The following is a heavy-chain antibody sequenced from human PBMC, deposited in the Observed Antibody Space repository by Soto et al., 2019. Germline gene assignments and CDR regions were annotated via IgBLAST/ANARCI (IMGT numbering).Heavy chain of an antibody. Sequence: GGSLRLSCAASGFTFSTYAMSWVRQAPEKGLEWVSVIGEGGFSTQYAASVKGRFTIPRDNSKHMLYLQMNSLRSDDTAVYYCARDSITRVSSDVPGMDVWGQGTTVTVSS. J-gene: IGHJ6*02. D-gene: IGHD3-16*01. CDR2: IGEGGFST. V-gene: IGHV3-23*01. CDR1: GFTFSTYA. CDR3: ARDSITRVSSDVPGMDV.